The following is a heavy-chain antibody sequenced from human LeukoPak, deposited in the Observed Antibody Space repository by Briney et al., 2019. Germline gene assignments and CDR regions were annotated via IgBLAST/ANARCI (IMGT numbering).Heavy chain of an antibody. CDR1: GYTFTSYD. Sequence: ASVKVSCKASGYTFTSYDINWVRQATGQGLEWMGWMNPNSGNTGYAQKFQGRVTMTRNTSISTAYMELSSLRSEDTAVYYCAREMATYRDAFDIWGQGTMVTVSS. CDR2: MNPNSGNT. CDR3: AREMATYRDAFDI. D-gene: IGHD5-24*01. J-gene: IGHJ3*02. V-gene: IGHV1-8*01.